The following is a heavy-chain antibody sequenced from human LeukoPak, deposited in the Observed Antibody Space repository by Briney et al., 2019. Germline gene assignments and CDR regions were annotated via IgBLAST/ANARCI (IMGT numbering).Heavy chain of an antibody. V-gene: IGHV3-21*01. Sequence: PGGSLRLSCAASGFTFSSYSMNWVRQAPGKGLEWVSSISSSSSYIYYTDSVKGRFTISRDNAKNSLYLQMNSLRAEDTAVYYCARAVRGGAFDIWGQGTMVTVSS. CDR3: ARAVRGGAFDI. J-gene: IGHJ3*02. D-gene: IGHD3-10*01. CDR1: GFTFSSYS. CDR2: ISSSSSYI.